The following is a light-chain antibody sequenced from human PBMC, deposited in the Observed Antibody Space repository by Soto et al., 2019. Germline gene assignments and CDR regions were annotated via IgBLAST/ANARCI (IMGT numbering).Light chain of an antibody. CDR1: QSLSSY. CDR3: QQYNNWPST. J-gene: IGKJ1*01. Sequence: EIVMTQSPATLSVSPGERATLSCRASQSLSSYVAWYKQKPGQAPRLLMYSTSIRATGIPDRFSGSGSGTDFTLTISSLKPEDFAVYYCQQYNNWPSTFGQGTKVDI. V-gene: IGKV3D-15*01. CDR2: STS.